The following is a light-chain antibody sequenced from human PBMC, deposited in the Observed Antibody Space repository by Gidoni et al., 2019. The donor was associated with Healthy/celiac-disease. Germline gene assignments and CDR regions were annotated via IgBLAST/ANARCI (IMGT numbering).Light chain of an antibody. CDR1: SSDVGGYNY. V-gene: IGLV2-14*01. Sequence: QSALTQPASVSGSPGPSITISCTGTSSDVGGYNYVSWYQQHPVNAPKLMIYEVSNRPSGVSNRFSGSKSGNTASLTISGLQAEDEADYYCSSYTTSSTSVIFGGGTKLTVL. CDR3: SSYTTSSTSVI. CDR2: EVS. J-gene: IGLJ2*01.